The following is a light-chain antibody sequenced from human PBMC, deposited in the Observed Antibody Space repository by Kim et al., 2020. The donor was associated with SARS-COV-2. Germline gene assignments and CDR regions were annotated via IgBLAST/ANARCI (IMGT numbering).Light chain of an antibody. Sequence: RFTMSGSNSPSTIGYETENWYQHPPGPAPNLLIYGNNNRPSGVPDRFSASKSGPSASLAISGLQSGDEAIYYCAAWDDRLNGWLFGGGTQLTVL. J-gene: IGLJ2*01. V-gene: IGLV1-44*01. CDR3: AAWDDRLNGWL. CDR2: GNN. CDR1: PSTIGYET.